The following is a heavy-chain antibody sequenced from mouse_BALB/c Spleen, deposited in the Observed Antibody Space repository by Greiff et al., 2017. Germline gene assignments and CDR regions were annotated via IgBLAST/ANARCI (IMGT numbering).Heavy chain of an antibody. D-gene: IGHD2-1*01. J-gene: IGHJ4*01. CDR2: IDPYNGGT. CDR1: GYSFTGYN. V-gene: IGHV1S135*01. Sequence: EVQLQQSGPELGKPGASVKISCKASGYSFTGYNMYWVKQSHRKSLEWIGYIDPYNGGTSYNQKSKGKATLTVDKSSSTAYMHLNSLTSEDSAIYYCARDGNYPYYAMDYWGQGTSVTVSS. CDR3: ARDGNYPYYAMDY.